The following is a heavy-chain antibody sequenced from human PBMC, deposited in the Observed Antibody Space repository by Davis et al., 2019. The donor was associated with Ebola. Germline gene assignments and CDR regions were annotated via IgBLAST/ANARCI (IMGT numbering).Heavy chain of an antibody. CDR3: ARSRVPDPTTPFDY. CDR1: GFTVSSNY. CDR2: ISGSGGST. V-gene: IGHV3-11*01. D-gene: IGHD1-26*01. Sequence: GGSLRLSCAASGFTVSSNYMSWVRQAPGKGLEWVSAISGSGGSTYYADSVKGRFTISRDNAKNSLYLQMNSLRAEDTAVYYCARSRVPDPTTPFDYWGQGTLVTVSS. J-gene: IGHJ4*02.